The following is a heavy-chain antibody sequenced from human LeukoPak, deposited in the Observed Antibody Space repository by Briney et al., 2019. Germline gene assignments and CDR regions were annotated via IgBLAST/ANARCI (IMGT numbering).Heavy chain of an antibody. CDR2: IIPILGIA. CDR3: ARDLGYCSSTSCYD. CDR1: GYTFTSYA. J-gene: IGHJ4*02. D-gene: IGHD2-2*01. V-gene: IGHV1-69*04. Sequence: GASVKVSCKASGYTFTSYAISWVRQAPGQGLEWMGRIIPILGIANYAQKFQGRVTITADKSTSTAYMELSSLRSEDTAVYYCARDLGYCSSTSCYDWGQGTLVTVSS.